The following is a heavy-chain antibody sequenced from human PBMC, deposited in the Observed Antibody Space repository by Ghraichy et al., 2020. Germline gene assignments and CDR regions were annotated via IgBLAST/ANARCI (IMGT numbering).Heavy chain of an antibody. CDR3: AKYNSSPDAHYFDS. V-gene: IGHV4-28*01. Sequence: SETLSLTCAVSGYSISSGYWWGWIRQPPGKGLEWVGYIYSSGGTYYNPSLKSRITMSVDTSKNQFSLNLRSVTAVDSAIYFCAKYNSSPDAHYFDSWGQGFFVTVSS. CDR1: GYSISSGYW. D-gene: IGHD6-13*01. J-gene: IGHJ4*02. CDR2: IYSSGGT.